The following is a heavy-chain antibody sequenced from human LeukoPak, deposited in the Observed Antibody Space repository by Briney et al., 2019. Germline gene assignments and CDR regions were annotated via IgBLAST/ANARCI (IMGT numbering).Heavy chain of an antibody. J-gene: IGHJ5*02. V-gene: IGHV1-24*01. CDR1: GYTLTELS. CDR2: FDPEDGET. D-gene: IGHD6-13*01. Sequence: GASVKVSCKVSGYTLTELSMHWVRQAPGKGLEWMGGFDPEDGETIYAQKFQGRVTMTEDTSTDTAYMELSSLRSEDTAVYYCATGRSPLPFNRSSWRVLFPWGQGTLVTVSS. CDR3: ATGRSPLPFNRSSWRVLFP.